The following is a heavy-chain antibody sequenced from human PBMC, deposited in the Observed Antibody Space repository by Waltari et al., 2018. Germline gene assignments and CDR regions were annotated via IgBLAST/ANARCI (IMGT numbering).Heavy chain of an antibody. CDR2: IYHSGST. D-gene: IGHD3-22*01. Sequence: QVQLQESGPGLVKPSETLSLTCAVSGYSISSGYYWGWIRQPPGKGLDGIGSIYHSGSTYYNPSLKSRVTISVDTSKNQFSLKLSSVTAADTAVYYCARIYDSSGYYWGAFDYWGQGTLVTVSS. V-gene: IGHV4-38-2*01. CDR3: ARIYDSSGYYWGAFDY. CDR1: GYSISSGYY. J-gene: IGHJ4*02.